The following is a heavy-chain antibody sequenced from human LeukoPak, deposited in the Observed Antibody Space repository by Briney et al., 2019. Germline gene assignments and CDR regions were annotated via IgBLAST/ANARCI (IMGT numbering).Heavy chain of an antibody. V-gene: IGHV4-59*01. D-gene: IGHD5-12*01. CDR1: GGSISSYY. CDR3: ARVRLGYSGYDYRNPYYYGMDV. J-gene: IGHJ6*02. CDR2: IYYSGST. Sequence: SETLSLTCTVSGGSISSYYWSWIRQPPGKGLEWIGYIYYSGSTNYNPFLKSRVTISVDTSKNQFSLKLSSVTAADTAVYHCARVRLGYSGYDYRNPYYYGMDVWGRGTTVTVSS.